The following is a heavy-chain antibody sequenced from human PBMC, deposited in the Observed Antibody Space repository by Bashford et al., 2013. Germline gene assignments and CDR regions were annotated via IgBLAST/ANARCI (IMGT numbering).Heavy chain of an antibody. J-gene: IGHJ4*02. D-gene: IGHD6-6*01. Sequence: SETLSLTCTVSGASISSGSYYWSWIRQPAGKGLEWIGRIYTSGSTSYNPSFKGRVTISADMSKNQFSLKVSSVSAADTALYYCAREWEYSMHHWGQGTLVTVSS. CDR2: IYTSGST. CDR3: AREWEYSMHH. CDR1: GASISSGSYY. V-gene: IGHV4-61*02.